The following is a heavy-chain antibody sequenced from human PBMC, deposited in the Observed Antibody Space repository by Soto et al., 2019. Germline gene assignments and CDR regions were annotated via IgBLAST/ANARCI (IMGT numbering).Heavy chain of an antibody. J-gene: IGHJ4*02. D-gene: IGHD6-13*01. CDR2: IYHSGST. CDR3: ARGETQQQRDY. CDR1: GGSISSYY. V-gene: IGHV4-59*12. Sequence: SETLSLTCTVSGGSISSYYWSWIRQPPGKGLQWIGEIYHSGSTKYNPSLKSRVIISVDKSKNQFSLKLSSVTDADTAVYYCARGETQQQRDYWGQGTLVTVSS.